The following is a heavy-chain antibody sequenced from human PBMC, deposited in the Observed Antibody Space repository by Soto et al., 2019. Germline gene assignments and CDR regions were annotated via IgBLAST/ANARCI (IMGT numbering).Heavy chain of an antibody. CDR2: IYHSGST. J-gene: IGHJ4*02. Sequence: PSETLSLTCAVSGGSISSGGYSWSWIRQPPGKGLEWIGYIYHSGSTYYNPSLKSRVTISVDRSKNQFSLKLSSVTAADTAVYYCARGILGYCTNGVCYPPSLHFDYWGQGTPVTVSS. D-gene: IGHD2-8*01. CDR3: ARGILGYCTNGVCYPPSLHFDY. V-gene: IGHV4-30-2*01. CDR1: GGSISSGGYS.